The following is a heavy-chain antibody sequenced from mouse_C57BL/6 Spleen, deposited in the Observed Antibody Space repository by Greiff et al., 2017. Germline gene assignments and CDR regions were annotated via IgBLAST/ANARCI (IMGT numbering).Heavy chain of an antibody. Sequence: VQLQQSGSELRSPGSSVKLSCKDFDSEVFPIAYMSWVRQKPGHGFEWIGGILPSIGRTIYGEKFEDKATLDADTLSNTAYLELNSLTSEDSAIYYCARRAYYSNYGGFAYWGQGTLVTVSA. V-gene: IGHV15-2*01. CDR3: ARRAYYSNYGGFAY. CDR1: DSEVFPIAY. D-gene: IGHD2-5*01. CDR2: ILPSIGRT. J-gene: IGHJ3*01.